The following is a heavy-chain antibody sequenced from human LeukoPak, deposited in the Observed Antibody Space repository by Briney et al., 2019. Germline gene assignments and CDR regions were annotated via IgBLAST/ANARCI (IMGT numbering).Heavy chain of an antibody. J-gene: IGHJ4*02. CDR3: ARAPGTDVDY. V-gene: IGHV4-34*01. D-gene: IGHD6-13*01. Sequence: SETLSLTCAVYGGSFSGYYWSWIRQPPGKGLEWIGSIYYSGSTYYNPSLKSRVTISVDTSKNQFSLKLSSVTAADTAVYYCARAPGTDVDYWGQGTLVTVSS. CDR2: IYYSGST. CDR1: GGSFSGYY.